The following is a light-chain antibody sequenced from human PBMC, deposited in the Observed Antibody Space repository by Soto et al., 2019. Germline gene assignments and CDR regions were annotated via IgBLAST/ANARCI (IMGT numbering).Light chain of an antibody. CDR3: QQYNNWLWT. Sequence: EIVMTQSPATLSVSPGERATLSCRASQSVNRNLVWYQQKPGQAPRLLIYGASTRATGSPGRFSGSGYGTEFTLTISSLQSEDFAVYSCQQYNNWLWTFGQGTKVEIK. CDR2: GAS. J-gene: IGKJ1*01. V-gene: IGKV3-15*01. CDR1: QSVNRN.